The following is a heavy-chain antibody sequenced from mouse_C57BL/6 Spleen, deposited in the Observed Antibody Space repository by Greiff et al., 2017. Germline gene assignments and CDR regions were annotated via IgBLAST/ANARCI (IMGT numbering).Heavy chain of an antibody. CDR1: GYTFTSYW. V-gene: IGHV1-59*01. CDR3: ANPWFAY. J-gene: IGHJ3*01. Sequence: QVQLQQPGAELARPGTSVKLSCKASGYTFTSYWMHWVKQRPGQGLEWIGVIDPSDSYTNYNQKFKGKATLTVDTSSSTAYMQLSSLTSEDSAVYYCANPWFAYWGQGTLVTVSA. CDR2: IDPSDSYT.